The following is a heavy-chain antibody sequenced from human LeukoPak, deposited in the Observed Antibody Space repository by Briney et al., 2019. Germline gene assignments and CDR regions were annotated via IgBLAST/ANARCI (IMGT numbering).Heavy chain of an antibody. V-gene: IGHV3-30-3*01. Sequence: GGSLRLSCAASGFTFSSYAMHWVRQAPGKGLEWVAVISYDGSNKYYADSVKGRFTISRDNSKNTLYLQMNSLRAEDTAVYYGAREVTYSGCVFDYWGQGTLVTVSS. CDR2: ISYDGSNK. D-gene: IGHD5-12*01. J-gene: IGHJ4*02. CDR3: AREVTYSGCVFDY. CDR1: GFTFSSYA.